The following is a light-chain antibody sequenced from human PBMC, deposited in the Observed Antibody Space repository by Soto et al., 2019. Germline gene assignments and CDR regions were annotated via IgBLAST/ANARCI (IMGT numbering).Light chain of an antibody. CDR1: QSISSY. CDR2: AAS. J-gene: IGKJ5*01. Sequence: IQMTQSPSSLSASVGDRVTITCRASQSISSYLNWYQQKPGKAPKLLIYAASSLQSGVPSRFSGSGSGTDFTLTISSLEPEDFAVYYCHQNCSSPITFGQGTRLEIK. V-gene: IGKV1-39*01. CDR3: HQNCSSPIT.